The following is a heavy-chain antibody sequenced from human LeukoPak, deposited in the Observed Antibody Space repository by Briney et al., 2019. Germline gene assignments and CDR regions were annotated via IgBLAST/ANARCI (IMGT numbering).Heavy chain of an antibody. CDR3: ARLAAAYHFDY. Sequence: GGSLRLSCAASGFTFSSYSMNWVRQAQGKGLEWVSSISSSSSYIYYADSVKGRFTISRDNAKNSLYLQMNSLRAEDTAVYYCARLAAAYHFDYWGQGTLVTVSS. V-gene: IGHV3-21*01. D-gene: IGHD6-13*01. J-gene: IGHJ4*02. CDR2: ISSSSSYI. CDR1: GFTFSSYS.